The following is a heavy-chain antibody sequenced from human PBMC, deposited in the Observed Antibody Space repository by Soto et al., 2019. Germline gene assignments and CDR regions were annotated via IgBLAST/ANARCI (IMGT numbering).Heavy chain of an antibody. CDR1: GFTFDDYA. V-gene: IGHV3-9*01. J-gene: IGHJ4*02. Sequence: EVQLVESGGGLVQPGRSLRLSCAASGFTFDDYAMHWVRQAPGKGLEWVSGISWNSGSIGYADSVKGRFTISRDNAKNSLYLQMNSLRDEGTALYYCAALSGYWGQGTLVTVSS. CDR2: ISWNSGSI. CDR3: AALSGY.